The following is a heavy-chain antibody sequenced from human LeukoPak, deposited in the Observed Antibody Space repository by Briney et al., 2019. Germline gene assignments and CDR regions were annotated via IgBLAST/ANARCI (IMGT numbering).Heavy chain of an antibody. CDR1: GXTFDDYA. CDR3: AKDISLSGYSYGYHFDY. CDR2: ISGDGGRT. Sequence: GGSLRLSCAASGXTFDDYAMHWVRQAPGKGLEWVSLISGDGGRTYYADSVKGRFTISRDNSKNSLYLQMNSLRTEDTALYYCAKDISLSGYSYGYHFDYWGQGTLVTVSS. J-gene: IGHJ4*02. D-gene: IGHD5-18*01. V-gene: IGHV3-43*02.